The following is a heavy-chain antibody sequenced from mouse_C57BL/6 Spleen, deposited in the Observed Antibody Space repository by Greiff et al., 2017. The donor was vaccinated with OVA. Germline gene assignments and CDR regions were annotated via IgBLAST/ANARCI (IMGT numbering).Heavy chain of an antibody. Sequence: VQLKESGPELVKPGASVKIPCKASGYTFTDYNMDWVKQSHGKSLEWIGDINPNNGGTIYNQKFKGKATLTVDKSSSTAYMELRSLTSEDTAVYYCARKGGIYYYGSSPYYYAMDYWGQGTSVTVSS. CDR1: GYTFTDYN. D-gene: IGHD1-1*01. CDR2: INPNNGGT. V-gene: IGHV1-18*01. J-gene: IGHJ4*01. CDR3: ARKGGIYYYGSSPYYYAMDY.